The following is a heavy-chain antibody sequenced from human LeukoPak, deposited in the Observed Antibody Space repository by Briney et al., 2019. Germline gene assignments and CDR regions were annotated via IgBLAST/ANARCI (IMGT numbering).Heavy chain of an antibody. CDR3: ATGGTYSSFDH. CDR1: GYTFTNYA. J-gene: IGHJ4*02. V-gene: IGHV1-3*01. CDR2: INAGNGNT. D-gene: IGHD4-11*01. Sequence: ASAKVSCKASGYTFTNYAIHWVRQAPGQRLEWMAWINAGNGNTKDARNLQGRVTMTTDTSTNTAYMELRNLRSSDTAVYYCATGGTYSSFDHWGQGTLVTVSS.